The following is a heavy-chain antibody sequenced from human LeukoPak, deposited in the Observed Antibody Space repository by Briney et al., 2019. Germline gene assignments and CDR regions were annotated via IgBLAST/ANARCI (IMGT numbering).Heavy chain of an antibody. Sequence: GGPLSLFCATSGFLFTDYYLRWAPPASGQGLGTGTFIDSGSTSTKYADSVKGRFSISRDNAKNTLYLHMNSLRAEDTAVYYCARGRLSSGWYDDWGQGTLVTVSS. D-gene: IGHD6-19*01. V-gene: IGHV3-11*06. CDR2: IDSGSTST. CDR1: GFLFTDYY. J-gene: IGHJ4*02. CDR3: ARGRLSSGWYDD.